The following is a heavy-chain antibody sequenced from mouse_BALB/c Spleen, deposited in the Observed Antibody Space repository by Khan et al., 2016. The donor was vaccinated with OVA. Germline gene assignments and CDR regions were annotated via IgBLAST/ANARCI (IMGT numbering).Heavy chain of an antibody. Sequence: QVQLKESGPGLVAPSQSLSITCTVSGFSLTSYGVNWVRQPPGKGLEWLGVIWAGGSTNYNSALMSRLSISKDKSESQAFLKTNSLQTDDTAVYYCGAINKSKGDYDRDYWGQGTSVTVSS. V-gene: IGHV2-9*02. CDR3: GAINKSKGDYDRDY. J-gene: IGHJ4*01. CDR1: GFSLTSYG. CDR2: IWAGGST. D-gene: IGHD1-3*01.